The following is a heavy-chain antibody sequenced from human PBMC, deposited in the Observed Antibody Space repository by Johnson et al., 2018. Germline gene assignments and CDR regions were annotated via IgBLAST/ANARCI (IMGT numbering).Heavy chain of an antibody. J-gene: IGHJ4*02. V-gene: IGHV3-11*04. D-gene: IGHD3-22*01. CDR3: ATTHYYDSRGYYYN. CDR2: LSSSGTTM. Sequence: QVQLVQAGGGLVKPGGSLRLSCAASGFTFSDSFMSWIRQAPGKGLEWVSYLSSSGTTMYYADSVTGRFTISRDNAKNSLFHQMNSLRAEDTAVYYCATTHYYDSRGYYYNWGQGILVTVSS. CDR1: GFTFSDSF.